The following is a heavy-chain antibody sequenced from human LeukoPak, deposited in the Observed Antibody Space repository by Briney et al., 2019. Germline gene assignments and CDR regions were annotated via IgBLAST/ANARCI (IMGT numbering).Heavy chain of an antibody. V-gene: IGHV3-30-3*01. CDR3: ARSLGYCSSTSCYEWGY. CDR2: ISYDGSNK. J-gene: IGHJ4*02. Sequence: GGSLRLSCAASGFTFRSYAMHWVRQAPGKGLEWVAVISYDGSNKYYADSVKGRFTISRDNSKNTLDLQMNSLRAEDTAVYYCARSLGYCSSTSCYEWGYWGQGTLVTVSS. D-gene: IGHD2-2*01. CDR1: GFTFRSYA.